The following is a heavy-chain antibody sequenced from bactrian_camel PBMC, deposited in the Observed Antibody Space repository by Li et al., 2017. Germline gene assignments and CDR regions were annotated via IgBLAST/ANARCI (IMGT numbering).Heavy chain of an antibody. D-gene: IGHD6*01. Sequence: HVQLVESGGGSVQARGSPRLSCASSLVDDSGDCMAWFRQAPGKQREGVASIYTTNSSSYILYVDSVKGRFTISRDQNIVYLQMNSLTPEDTAMYYCAARHRRSGWYSRVPSAHEYNYWGQGTQVTVS. V-gene: IGHV3S1*01. CDR1: LVDDSGDC. CDR2: IYTTNSSSYI. CDR3: AARHRRSGWYSRVPSAHEYNY. J-gene: IGHJ4*01.